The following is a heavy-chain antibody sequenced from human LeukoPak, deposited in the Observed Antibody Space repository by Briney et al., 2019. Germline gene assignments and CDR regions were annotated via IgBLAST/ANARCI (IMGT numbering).Heavy chain of an antibody. CDR1: GFTFSSYA. Sequence: GGSLRLSCAASGFTFSSYAMHWVRQAPGKGLEWVAVISYDGSNKYYADSVKGRFTISRDNSKNTLYLQMNSLRAEDTAVYYCASTPIGSGSYGGEFDYWGQGTLVTVSS. CDR2: ISYDGSNK. J-gene: IGHJ4*02. D-gene: IGHD1-26*01. V-gene: IGHV3-30-3*01. CDR3: ASTPIGSGSYGGEFDY.